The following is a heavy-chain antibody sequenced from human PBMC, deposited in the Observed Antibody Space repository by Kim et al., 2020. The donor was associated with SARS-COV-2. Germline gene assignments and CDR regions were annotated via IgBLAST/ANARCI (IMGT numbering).Heavy chain of an antibody. CDR3: AKGVYDSSAYFNYFDY. Sequence: GGSLRLSCAASGFTFSSYGMHWVRQAPGKGLEWVSLISYDGSNKYYADSVKGRFTISRDNSKNTLYLQMNSLRAEDTAVYYCAKGVYDSSAYFNYFDYWGQGTLVTVSS. D-gene: IGHD3-22*01. CDR1: GFTFSSYG. V-gene: IGHV3-30*18. J-gene: IGHJ4*02. CDR2: ISYDGSNK.